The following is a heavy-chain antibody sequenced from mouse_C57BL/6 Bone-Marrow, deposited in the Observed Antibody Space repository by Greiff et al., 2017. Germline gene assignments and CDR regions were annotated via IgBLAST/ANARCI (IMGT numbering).Heavy chain of an antibody. CDR2: IYPRDGST. J-gene: IGHJ3*01. V-gene: IGHV1-85*01. CDR1: GYTFTSYD. Sequence: VKVVESGPELVKPGASVKLSCKASGYTFTSYDINWVKQRPGQGLEWIGWIYPRDGSTKYNEKFKGKATLTVDTSSSTAYMELHSLTSEDSAVYFCARGAYYSNYLAWFAYWGQGTLVTVSA. D-gene: IGHD2-5*01. CDR3: ARGAYYSNYLAWFAY.